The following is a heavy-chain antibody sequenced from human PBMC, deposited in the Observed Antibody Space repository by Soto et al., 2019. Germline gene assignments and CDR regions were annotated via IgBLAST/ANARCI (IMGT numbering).Heavy chain of an antibody. Sequence: QVQLVESGGGVVQPGRSLRLSCAASGFTFSSYGMHWVRQAPGKGLEWVAVIWYDGSNKYYADSVKGRFTISRDNSKNTLYLQMNSLRAEDTAVYYCARGSGYYPTDYWGQGTLVTVSS. J-gene: IGHJ4*02. D-gene: IGHD3-22*01. CDR1: GFTFSSYG. CDR2: IWYDGSNK. V-gene: IGHV3-33*01. CDR3: ARGSGYYPTDY.